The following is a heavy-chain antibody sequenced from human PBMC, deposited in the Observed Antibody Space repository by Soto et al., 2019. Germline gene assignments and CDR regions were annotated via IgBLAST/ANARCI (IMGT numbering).Heavy chain of an antibody. CDR3: ARDRTGYSNDFDY. CDR1: GFTFSDYY. V-gene: IGHV3-11*05. CDR2: ISSSSYT. D-gene: IGHD1-26*01. J-gene: IGHJ4*02. Sequence: QVQLVESGGGLVKPGGSLRLSCAASGFTFSDYYMTWIRQAPGKGLEWVSYISSSSYTNYADSVKGRFTISRDNAKNSLYLQMNSLRAEDTAVYYCARDRTGYSNDFDYWGQGTLVTVSS.